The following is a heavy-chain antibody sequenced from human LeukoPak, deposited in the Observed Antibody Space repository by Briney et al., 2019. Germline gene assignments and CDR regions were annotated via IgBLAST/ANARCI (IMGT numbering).Heavy chain of an antibody. J-gene: IGHJ4*02. Sequence: AGGSLRLSCAASGFTFSNYAMHWVRQAPGKGPEWVAVVSYDGSNKYYADSVKGRFTISRDNSKNTLYLQMNSLRAEDAAIYYCATIGDRRTGELYRIDYWGQGTLVTVSS. CDR1: GFTFSNYA. CDR2: VSYDGSNK. V-gene: IGHV3-30-3*01. D-gene: IGHD7-27*01. CDR3: ATIGDRRTGELYRIDY.